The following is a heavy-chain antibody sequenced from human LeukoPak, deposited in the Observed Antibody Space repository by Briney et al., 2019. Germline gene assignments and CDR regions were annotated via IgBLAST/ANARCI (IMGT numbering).Heavy chain of an antibody. Sequence: PETLSLTCTVSGGSISNYYWSWIRQPAGKGLEWIGRFYPSGFTNYNPSLMGRVTMSVDTSKNQFSLRLTSVTAADTALYYCVRAGTYGVRAVISPDVWGQGTTVTVSS. V-gene: IGHV4-4*07. CDR2: FYPSGFT. J-gene: IGHJ6*02. D-gene: IGHD3-10*01. CDR1: GGSISNYY. CDR3: VRAGTYGVRAVISPDV.